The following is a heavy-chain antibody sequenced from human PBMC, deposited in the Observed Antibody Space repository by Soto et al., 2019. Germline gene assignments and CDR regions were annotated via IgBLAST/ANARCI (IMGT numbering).Heavy chain of an antibody. J-gene: IGHJ4*02. Sequence: PGGSLRLSCAASGFTFDDYAMHWVRQAPGKGLEWVSGISWNSGSIGYADSVKGRFTISRDNAKNSLYLQMNSLRAEDTALYYCARSPAYSGSYYLFDYWGQGTLVTVSS. V-gene: IGHV3-9*01. CDR3: ARSPAYSGSYYLFDY. CDR2: ISWNSGSI. CDR1: GFTFDDYA. D-gene: IGHD1-26*01.